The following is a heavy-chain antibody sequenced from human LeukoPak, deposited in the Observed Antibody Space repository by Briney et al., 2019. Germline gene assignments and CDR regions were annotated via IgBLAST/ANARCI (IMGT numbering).Heavy chain of an antibody. CDR3: ARGGAIPDY. V-gene: IGHV1-2*02. Sequence: ASVKVSCKASGYTFTGYDLCWVRQAPGQGLEWMGWINRNSGDSVYAQKFQDRFTITRDTSIITAYMEMNRLRSDDTAVYYCARGGAIPDYWGQGTLVTVSS. D-gene: IGHD2-21*01. J-gene: IGHJ4*02. CDR2: INRNSGDS. CDR1: GYTFTGYD.